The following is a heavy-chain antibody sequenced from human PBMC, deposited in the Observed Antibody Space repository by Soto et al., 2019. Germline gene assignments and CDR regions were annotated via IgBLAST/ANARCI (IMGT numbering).Heavy chain of an antibody. D-gene: IGHD2-21*01. V-gene: IGHV4-39*01. J-gene: IGHJ5*02. CDR3: ARLPVVVIALGYFDP. Sequence: QLQLQESGPGLVKPSETLSLTCTVSGDSISSSYYWGWVRQPPGKGLECIGAVYYTGFTYYNPSPKRRLTISLDTSKNQFSLRLSSLTAADTAIYYCARLPVVVIALGYFDPWGPGTLVTVSS. CDR2: VYYTGFT. CDR1: GDSISSSYY.